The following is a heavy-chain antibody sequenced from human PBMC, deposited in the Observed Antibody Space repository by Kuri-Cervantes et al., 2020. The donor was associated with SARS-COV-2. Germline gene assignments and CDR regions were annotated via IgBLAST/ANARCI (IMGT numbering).Heavy chain of an antibody. CDR1: GFTFSSYA. Sequence: GGSLRLSCAASGFTFSSYAMCWVRQAPGKGLEWVAVISYDGSNKYYADSVKGRFTISRDNSKNTLYLQMNSLRAEDTAVYYCATHFITGTTSGFDYWGQGTLVTVSS. V-gene: IGHV3-30*01. CDR3: ATHFITGTTSGFDY. CDR2: ISYDGSNK. J-gene: IGHJ4*02. D-gene: IGHD1-14*01.